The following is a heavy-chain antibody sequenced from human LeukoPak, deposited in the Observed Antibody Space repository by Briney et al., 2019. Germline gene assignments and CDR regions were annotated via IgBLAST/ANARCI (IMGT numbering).Heavy chain of an antibody. CDR3: ASMLRYCSSTSCSNWFDP. CDR2: INHSGST. CDR1: GGSFSGYY. D-gene: IGHD2-2*01. J-gene: IGHJ5*02. V-gene: IGHV4-34*01. Sequence: SETLSLTCAVYGGSFSGYYWSWIRQPPGKGLEWIGEINHSGSTNYNPSLKSRVTISVDRSKNQFSLKLSSVTAADTAVYYCASMLRYCSSTSCSNWFDPWGQGTLVTVSS.